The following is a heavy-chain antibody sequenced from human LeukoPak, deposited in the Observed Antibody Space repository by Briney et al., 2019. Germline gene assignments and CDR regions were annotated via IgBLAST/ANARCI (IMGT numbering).Heavy chain of an antibody. D-gene: IGHD3-22*01. CDR1: GGSISSYY. Sequence: SETLSLTCTVSGGSISSYYWSWIRQPAGKGLEWIGRIYTSGSTNYNPSLKSRVTMSVDTSKNQFSLKLSSVTAADTAVYYCARGPLPDYYDSSGSLDYWRQGTLVTVSS. CDR2: IYTSGST. V-gene: IGHV4-4*07. J-gene: IGHJ4*02. CDR3: ARGPLPDYYDSSGSLDY.